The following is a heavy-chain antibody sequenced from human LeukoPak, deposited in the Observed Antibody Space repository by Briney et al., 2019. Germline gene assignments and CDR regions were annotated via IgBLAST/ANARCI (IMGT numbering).Heavy chain of an antibody. CDR1: GYTLNTYG. CDR3: ARGGIAPHYYMDV. CDR2: ISAYNGNT. D-gene: IGHD6-13*01. Sequence: GASVKVSCKASGYTLNTYGISWVRQAPGQGLEWMGSISAYNGNTNYAQKLQGRVTLTTDTSTSTAYLELRSLRSDDTAVYYCARGGIAPHYYMDVWGKGTTVTVSS. J-gene: IGHJ6*03. V-gene: IGHV1-18*01.